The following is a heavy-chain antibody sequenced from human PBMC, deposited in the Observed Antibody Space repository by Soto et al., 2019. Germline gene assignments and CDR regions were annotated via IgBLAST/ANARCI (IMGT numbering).Heavy chain of an antibody. V-gene: IGHV3-9*01. CDR3: AKAGDVYISSLHAEYFQH. CDR2: ISWNSGSI. CDR1: GFTFDDYA. J-gene: IGHJ1*01. Sequence: EVQLVESGGGLVQPGRSLRLSCAASGFTFDDYAMHWVRQAPWKGLEWVSGISWNSGSIGYADSVNGRFIISRDKAKNSLYLQMNSLRAEDTSLYYSAKAGDVYISSLHAEYFQHWGKGTLVTVSS. D-gene: IGHD6-13*01.